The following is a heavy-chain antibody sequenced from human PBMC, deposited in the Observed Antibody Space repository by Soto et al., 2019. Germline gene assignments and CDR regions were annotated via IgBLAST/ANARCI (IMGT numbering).Heavy chain of an antibody. CDR2: INSDGSST. CDR1: GFTFSSYW. J-gene: IGHJ6*02. D-gene: IGHD4-17*01. Sequence: GGSLRLSCAASGFTFSSYWMHWVRQAPGKGLVWVSRINSDGSSTSYADSVKGRFTISRDNAKNTLYLQMNSLRAEDTAVYYCAREGVTTRGCYYGMDVWGQGTTVTVSS. V-gene: IGHV3-74*01. CDR3: AREGVTTRGCYYGMDV.